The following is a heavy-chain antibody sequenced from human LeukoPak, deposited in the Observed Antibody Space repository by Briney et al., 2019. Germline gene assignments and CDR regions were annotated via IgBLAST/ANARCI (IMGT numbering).Heavy chain of an antibody. D-gene: IGHD5-24*01. CDR3: ARDRYGDGFAHFDY. Sequence: ASVTVSCKASGYTFTSYAMHWVRQAPGQGLEWMGWITPSGGTNYPQKFQGRVAITRDTSITTAYMDLSRLTSDDTAVHYCARDRYGDGFAHFDYWGQGALVTVSS. CDR1: GYTFTSYA. V-gene: IGHV1-2*02. CDR2: ITPSGGT. J-gene: IGHJ4*02.